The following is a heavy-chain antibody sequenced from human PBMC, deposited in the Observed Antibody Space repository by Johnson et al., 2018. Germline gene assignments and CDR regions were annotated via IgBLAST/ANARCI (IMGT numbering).Heavy chain of an antibody. Sequence: VQLVQSGGGLGQPGGSLRLSCEASGITFENYGMSWVRQAPGKGLEWVAVIGIDGRSTYNEDSGKGRFTISRDNSKNMLYLQMNSRRAEYTAVYYCANHRYGEHQYFQSWGQGTQVTVSS. D-gene: IGHD4-17*01. J-gene: IGHJ1*01. CDR2: IGIDGRST. CDR3: ANHRYGEHQYFQS. V-gene: IGHV3-23*03. CDR1: GITFENYG.